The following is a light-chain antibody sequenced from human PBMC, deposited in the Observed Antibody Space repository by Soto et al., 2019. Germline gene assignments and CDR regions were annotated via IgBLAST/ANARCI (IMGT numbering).Light chain of an antibody. CDR3: QQLNSYPIT. Sequence: DIQMTQSPSTLSASVGDSVTITCRASHGISSFLAWYQQKPGKAPKLLIYAASTLQSGVPSRFSGSGSGTDFTLTISSLQPEDFATYFCQQLNSYPITFGQGTRLEIK. V-gene: IGKV1-9*01. CDR1: HGISSF. CDR2: AAS. J-gene: IGKJ5*01.